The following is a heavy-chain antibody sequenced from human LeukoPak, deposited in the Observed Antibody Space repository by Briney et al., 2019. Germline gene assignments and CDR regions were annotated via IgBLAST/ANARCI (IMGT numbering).Heavy chain of an antibody. D-gene: IGHD1-26*01. V-gene: IGHV3-7*01. J-gene: IGHJ4*02. CDR2: IKGDESAR. CDR3: ARDVGGSLDY. Sequence: GGSLRLSCAATGFSFSTYWMAWVRQAPGKGLEWVANIKGDESARHQADSVKGRFTISRDNAQRPVYLQMSRLRGEDTGVYYCARDVGGSLDYWGQGTPVTVSS. CDR1: GFSFSTYW.